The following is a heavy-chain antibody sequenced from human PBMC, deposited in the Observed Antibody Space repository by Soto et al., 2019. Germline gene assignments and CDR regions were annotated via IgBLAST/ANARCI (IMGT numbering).Heavy chain of an antibody. D-gene: IGHD3-10*01. CDR2: ISSDGNNQ. V-gene: IGHV3-30*18. Sequence: QVQLVESGGGVVQPGTSLRLSCAASGFTSSSFVIHWVRQAPGKGLEWLAVISSDGNNQYYADSVKGRFTISRDNSKKTLYLQVNSLRAEDTAVYFCAKERGVLDAFDIWGQGTMVTVSS. J-gene: IGHJ3*02. CDR1: GFTSSSFV. CDR3: AKERGVLDAFDI.